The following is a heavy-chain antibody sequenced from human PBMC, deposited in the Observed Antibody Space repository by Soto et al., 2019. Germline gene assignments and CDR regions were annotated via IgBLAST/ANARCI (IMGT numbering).Heavy chain of an antibody. CDR2: IYHSGTT. CDR3: ARDDWLVQYFQH. D-gene: IGHD6-19*01. V-gene: IGHV4-38-2*02. CDR1: GYIISGGYY. Sequence: PSETLSLTCTVSGYIISGGYYWGWFRQPPGKGLEWIGTIYHSGTTYYNPSLKSRVTISVDTSKNQFSLKLSFVTAADTAVYYCARDDWLVQYFQHWGQGTLVTVS. J-gene: IGHJ1*01.